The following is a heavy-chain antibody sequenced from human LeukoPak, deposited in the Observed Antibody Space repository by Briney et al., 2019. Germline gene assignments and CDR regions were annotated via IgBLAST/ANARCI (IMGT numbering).Heavy chain of an antibody. CDR1: GYTFTGYY. D-gene: IGHD2-2*01. V-gene: IGHV1-2*02. CDR2: INPNSGGT. Sequence: GASVKVSCKASGYTFTGYYMHWVRQAPGQGLGWMGWINPNSGGTNYAQKFQGRVTMTRDTSISTAYMELSRLRSDDTAVYYCARAGCSSTSCYGYFDYWGQGTLVTVSS. J-gene: IGHJ4*02. CDR3: ARAGCSSTSCYGYFDY.